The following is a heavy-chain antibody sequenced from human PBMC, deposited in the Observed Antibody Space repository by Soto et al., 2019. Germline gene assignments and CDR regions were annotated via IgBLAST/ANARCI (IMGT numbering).Heavy chain of an antibody. D-gene: IGHD2-2*01. CDR2: ISVSGGST. CDR1: GFTFSSYA. J-gene: IGHJ4*02. CDR3: AKARHVYQQLSYYFDY. V-gene: IGHV3-23*01. Sequence: GGSLRLSCAASGFTFSSYAMSWVRQAPGKGLEWVSAISVSGGSTYYADSVKGRLTIPRDNSKNTVYLQMNSLRAEDTAVYYCAKARHVYQQLSYYFDYWGQGTLVTVSS.